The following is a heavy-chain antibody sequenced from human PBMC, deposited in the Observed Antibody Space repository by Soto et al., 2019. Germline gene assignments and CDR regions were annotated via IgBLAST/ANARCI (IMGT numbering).Heavy chain of an antibody. CDR2: ISAYNGNT. V-gene: IGHV1-18*01. J-gene: IGHJ4*01. D-gene: IGHD2-8*01. CDR3: ASENSVNAFDF. CDR1: GYTFTI. Sequence: GASVKVSCKASGYTFTIFSWVRQAPGQGLEWMGWISAYNGNTNYAQKLQGRVTMTTDTSTSTAYMELRSLRSDDTAVYYCASENSVNAFDFWGQGTMVTVSS.